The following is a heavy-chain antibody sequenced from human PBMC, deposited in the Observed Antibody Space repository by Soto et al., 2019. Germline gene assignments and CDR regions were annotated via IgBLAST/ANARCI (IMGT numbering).Heavy chain of an antibody. CDR3: AAATLEDRDLGWFDP. CDR2: IYYSGST. V-gene: IGHV4-30-4*01. Sequence: SETLSLTCTVSGGSISSGDYYWSWIRQPQGKGLAWIGYIYYSGSTYYNPSLKSRVTISVDTSKNQFSLKLSSVTAADTAVYYFAAATLEDRDLGWFDPWGQGTLVTVSS. J-gene: IGHJ5*02. CDR1: GGSISSGDYY. D-gene: IGHD6-25*01.